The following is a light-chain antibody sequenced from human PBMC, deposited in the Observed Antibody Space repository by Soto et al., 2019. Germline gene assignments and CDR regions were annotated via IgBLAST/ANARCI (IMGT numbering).Light chain of an antibody. CDR1: SSNIGSKT. CDR2: SNN. J-gene: IGLJ1*01. CDR3: AAWDDSLNGYV. Sequence: QSVLTQPPSASGTPGQRVTISCSGSSSNIGSKTVNWYQQLPGTAPKLLIYSNNQRPSGVPDRFSGSKSGTSASLAISGLQSEGEADYYCAAWDDSLNGYVFGTGTKLTVL. V-gene: IGLV1-44*01.